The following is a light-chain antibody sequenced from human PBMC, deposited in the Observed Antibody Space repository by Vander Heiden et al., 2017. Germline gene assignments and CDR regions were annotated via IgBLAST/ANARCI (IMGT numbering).Light chain of an antibody. CDR2: STN. Sequence: QTVVTQEPSFSVSPGGTVTLTRGLSSGSVSTSHYSSWFQQTPGQVPRTLIYSTNTRSSGVPDRFSGSILGNKAALTITGDQADDESDYYCVLYMGGGSLVFGGGTKLTVL. CDR1: SGSVSTSHY. J-gene: IGLJ2*01. V-gene: IGLV8-61*01. CDR3: VLYMGGGSLV.